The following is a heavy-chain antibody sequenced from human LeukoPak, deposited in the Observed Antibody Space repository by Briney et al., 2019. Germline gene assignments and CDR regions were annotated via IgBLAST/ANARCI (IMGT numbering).Heavy chain of an antibody. CDR1: GGSISSYY. D-gene: IGHD6-19*01. Sequence: SETLSLTCTVSGGSISSYYWNWMRQPPGKGLEWIGYIHYSGSTKYNPSLKSRVTISVDTSKNQFSLKLSSVTAADTAVYYCARWYSSGWAFDYWGQGTLGTVSP. V-gene: IGHV4-59*08. CDR2: IHYSGST. CDR3: ARWYSSGWAFDY. J-gene: IGHJ4*02.